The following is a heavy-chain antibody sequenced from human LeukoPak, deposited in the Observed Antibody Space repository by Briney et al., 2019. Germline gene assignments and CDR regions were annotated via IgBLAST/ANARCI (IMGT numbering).Heavy chain of an antibody. D-gene: IGHD6-19*01. CDR2: IKQDGSEK. J-gene: IGHJ4*02. Sequence: PGGSLRLSCAASGFTFSSYWMSWVRQAPGKGLEWVANIKQDGSEKHYVDSVKGRFTISRDNAKNSLYLQMNSLRAEDTAVYYCARGRAKSIAVAGTFDYWGQGTLVTVSS. CDR1: GFTFSSYW. CDR3: ARGRAKSIAVAGTFDY. V-gene: IGHV3-7*01.